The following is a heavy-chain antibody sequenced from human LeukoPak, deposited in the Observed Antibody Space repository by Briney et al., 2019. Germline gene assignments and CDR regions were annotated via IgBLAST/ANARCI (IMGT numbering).Heavy chain of an antibody. D-gene: IGHD5-18*01. Sequence: ASVNVSCKASGYTFTSYDINWVRQAPGQGVEWMGWMNPNSGNTGYAQKFQGRLTITRDTSTTTVYMELSSLRSEDTAMYYCAREIGPRQLHLWGSAFDYWGQGTLVTVSS. CDR3: AREIGPRQLHLWGSAFDY. CDR2: MNPNSGNT. V-gene: IGHV1-8*01. CDR1: GYTFTSYD. J-gene: IGHJ4*02.